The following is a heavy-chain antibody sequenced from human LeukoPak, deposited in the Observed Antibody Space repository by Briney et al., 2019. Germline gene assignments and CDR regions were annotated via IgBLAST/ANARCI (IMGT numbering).Heavy chain of an antibody. J-gene: IGHJ4*02. CDR2: INPNNGDT. CDR3: ARENWIYDY. V-gene: IGHV1-2*06. D-gene: IGHD2-2*03. Sequence: ASVKVSCKASGYTFTGNNMHWVRQAPGQGLEWMGRINPNNGDTNYAQRFQDRVTMTRDTSITTAYMEVSGLRSDDTAIYYCARENWIYDYWGQGTLVTVSS. CDR1: GYTFTGNN.